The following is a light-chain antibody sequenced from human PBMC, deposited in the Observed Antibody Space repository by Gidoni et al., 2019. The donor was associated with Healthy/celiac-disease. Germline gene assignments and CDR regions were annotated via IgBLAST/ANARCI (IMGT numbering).Light chain of an antibody. CDR3: QQYNSYWT. CDR2: DAS. CDR1: QSISSW. Sequence: DIQMTQSPSTLSASVGDRVTITCRASQSISSWLAWYQKKPGKAPKLLIYDASSLERGVPSRFSGSGSGTELTLTISSLQPDDFATYYCQQYNSYWTFGQXTKVEIK. J-gene: IGKJ1*01. V-gene: IGKV1-5*01.